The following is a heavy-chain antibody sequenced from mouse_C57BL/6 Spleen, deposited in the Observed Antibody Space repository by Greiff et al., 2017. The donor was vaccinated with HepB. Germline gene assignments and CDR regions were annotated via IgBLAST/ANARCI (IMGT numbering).Heavy chain of an antibody. D-gene: IGHD3-1*01. CDR3: ARYRGFGAMDY. CDR2: IRNKANGYTT. J-gene: IGHJ4*01. V-gene: IGHV7-3*01. CDR1: GFTFTDYY. Sequence: EVMLVESGGGLVQPGGSLSLSCAASGFTFTDYYMSWVRQPPGKALEWLGFIRNKANGYTTEYSASVKGRVTISRDNSQSILYLQMNALRAEDSATYYCARYRGFGAMDYWGQGTSVTVSS.